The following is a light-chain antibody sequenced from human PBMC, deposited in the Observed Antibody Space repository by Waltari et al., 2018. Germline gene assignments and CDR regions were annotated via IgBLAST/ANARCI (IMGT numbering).Light chain of an antibody. CDR3: QQYYDSPIT. Sequence: DIVMTQSPDSLTLSRGERATISCKSSQSVLRTSSNKNFLAWYQQKSGQPPKLLFYWASTRESGVPDRFSGSGSGTDFTLTISSLQSEDVAIYYCQQYYDSPITFGPGTKVDV. J-gene: IGKJ3*01. CDR1: QSVLRTSSNKNF. CDR2: WAS. V-gene: IGKV4-1*01.